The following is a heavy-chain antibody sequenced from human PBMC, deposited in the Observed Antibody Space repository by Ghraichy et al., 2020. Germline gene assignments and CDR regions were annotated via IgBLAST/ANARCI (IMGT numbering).Heavy chain of an antibody. V-gene: IGHV3-7*01. Sequence: GGSLRLSCAPSGFTFSTYWMSWVSQAPETGLEWEANIKQDGSEKYYVDSVKGRFTISRDNAKNSLYLQMNSLRAEDTTVYYCAGGGAGPGVQEFDYWGQGTLVTVSS. D-gene: IGHD1-1*01. CDR1: GFTFSTYW. J-gene: IGHJ4*02. CDR2: IKQDGSEK. CDR3: AGGGAGPGVQEFDY.